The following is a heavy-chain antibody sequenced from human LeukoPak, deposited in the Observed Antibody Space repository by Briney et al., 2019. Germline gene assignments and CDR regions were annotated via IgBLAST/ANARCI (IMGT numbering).Heavy chain of an antibody. D-gene: IGHD2-2*01. V-gene: IGHV1-46*01. CDR3: ARELLGYCSSTSCPRGRFDP. CDR2: INPSGGTT. CDR1: GYTFTSYY. J-gene: IGHJ5*02. Sequence: GASVKVSCKASGYTFTSYYVHWVRQPPGQGLEWMGIINPSGGTTSYAQKFQGRVTMTRDTSTSTVYMELSSLRSEDTAVYYCARELLGYCSSTSCPRGRFDPWGQGTLVTVSS.